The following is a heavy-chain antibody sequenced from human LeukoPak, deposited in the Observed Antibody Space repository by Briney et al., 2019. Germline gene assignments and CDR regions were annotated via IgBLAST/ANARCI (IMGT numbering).Heavy chain of an antibody. CDR3: ARVAGHRLPFDP. J-gene: IGHJ5*02. V-gene: IGHV4-34*01. Sequence: SETLSLTCAVYGGSFSGYYWSWIRQPPGKGLEWIGEINYSGSTNYNPSLKSRVTISVDTSKNQFSLKLSSVTAADTAVYYCARVAGHRLPFDPWGQGTLVTVSS. CDR1: GGSFSGYY. CDR2: INYSGST. D-gene: IGHD2-15*01.